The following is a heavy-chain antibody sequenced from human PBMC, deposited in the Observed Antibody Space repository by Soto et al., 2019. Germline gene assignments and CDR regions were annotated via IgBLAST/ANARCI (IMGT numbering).Heavy chain of an antibody. Sequence: QVQLVQYGAEVKKPGSSVKVSCKASGGTFSNYAISWVRQAPGQGPEWMGGIIPIFGTANYAQKFQGRVTITADESTTTAYMELSSLRSEDTAVYYCAQTLGSAVSGPGRFDLWGRGTLVTVSS. CDR3: AQTLGSAVSGPGRFDL. J-gene: IGHJ2*01. CDR1: GGTFSNYA. CDR2: IIPIFGTA. D-gene: IGHD6-19*01. V-gene: IGHV1-69*12.